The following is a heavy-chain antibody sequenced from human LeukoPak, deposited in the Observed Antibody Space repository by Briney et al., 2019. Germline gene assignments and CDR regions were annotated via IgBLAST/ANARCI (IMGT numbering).Heavy chain of an antibody. CDR3: AREMAHGVY. J-gene: IGHJ4*02. CDR1: GGSISSYY. Sequence: SETLSLTCTVSGGSISSYYWSWIRQPPGKGLEWIGYIYYSGSTYYNPSLKSRVTISVDTSKNQFSLKLSSVTAADTAVYYCAREMAHGVYWGQGTLVTVSS. V-gene: IGHV4-59*12. CDR2: IYYSGST. D-gene: IGHD5-24*01.